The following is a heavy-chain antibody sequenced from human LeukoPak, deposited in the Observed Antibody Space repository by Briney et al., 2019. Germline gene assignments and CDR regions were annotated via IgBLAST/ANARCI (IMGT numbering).Heavy chain of an antibody. CDR2: IYYSGTT. J-gene: IGHJ6*03. V-gene: IGHV4-39*07. CDR1: GGSISSRTYY. D-gene: IGHD3-10*01. CDR3: ARAVGSGSFQTYYYYMDV. Sequence: SETLSLTCTVSGGSISSRTYYWGWIRQPPGKGLEWIGTIYYSGTTYYNPSLKSRVTISLDTSKNQFSLKLSSVTAADTAIYYCARAVGSGSFQTYYYYMDVWGKGTTVTISS.